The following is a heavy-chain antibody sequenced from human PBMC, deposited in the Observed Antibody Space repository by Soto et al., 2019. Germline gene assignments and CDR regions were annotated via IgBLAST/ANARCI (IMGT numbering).Heavy chain of an antibody. Sequence: PSETLSLTCAVYGGSFSGYYWSWIRQPPGKGLEWIGEINHSGSTNYNPSLKSRVTISVDTSKNQFSLKLSSVTAADTAVYYCARGEWFGAFRCYYYGMDVGGQGTTVTVS. CDR2: INHSGST. J-gene: IGHJ6*02. V-gene: IGHV4-34*01. CDR3: ARGEWFGAFRCYYYGMDV. D-gene: IGHD3-10*01. CDR1: GGSFSGYY.